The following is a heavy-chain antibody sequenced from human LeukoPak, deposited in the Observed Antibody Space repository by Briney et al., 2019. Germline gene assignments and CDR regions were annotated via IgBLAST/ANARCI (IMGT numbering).Heavy chain of an antibody. CDR2: IYTSGST. CDR3: ARSQGIGYFDY. Sequence: KPSQTLSLTCTVSGGSISSGSYYSSWIRQPAGKGLEWIGRIYTSGSTNYNPSLKSRVTISVDTSKNQFSLRLSSVTAADRAVYYCARSQGIGYFDYWGQGTLVTVS. CDR1: GGSISSGSYY. D-gene: IGHD2-21*01. J-gene: IGHJ4*02. V-gene: IGHV4-61*02.